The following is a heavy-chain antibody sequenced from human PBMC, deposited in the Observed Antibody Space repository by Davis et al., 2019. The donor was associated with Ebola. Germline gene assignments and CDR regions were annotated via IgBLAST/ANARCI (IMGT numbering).Heavy chain of an antibody. CDR1: GGSISSFNW. D-gene: IGHD1-14*01. V-gene: IGHV4-4*02. CDR2: VWPGGST. J-gene: IGHJ5*02. CDR3: ARDLNRRFDP. Sequence: GSLRLSCAVSGGSISSFNWWTWVRQSPGKELEWIGQVWPGGSTDYNPSLKSRVTISIDKSKNHFSLNLTSVTATDTAVYYCARDLNRRFDPWGQGTLVTVSS.